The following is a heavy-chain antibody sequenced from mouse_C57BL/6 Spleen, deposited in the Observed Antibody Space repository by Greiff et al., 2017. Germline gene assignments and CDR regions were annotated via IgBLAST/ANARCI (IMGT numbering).Heavy chain of an antibody. CDR2: INPNYGTT. Sequence: EVQLQQSGPELVKPGASVKISCKASGYSFTDYNMNWVKQSTGQSLEWIGVINPNYGTTSYNQKFKGKATLTVDQSSSTAYMQLNSLTSEDSAVYYCARRDYYGSSYGYFDVWGTGTTVTVSS. D-gene: IGHD1-1*01. CDR3: ARRDYYGSSYGYFDV. CDR1: GYSFTDYN. V-gene: IGHV1-39*01. J-gene: IGHJ1*03.